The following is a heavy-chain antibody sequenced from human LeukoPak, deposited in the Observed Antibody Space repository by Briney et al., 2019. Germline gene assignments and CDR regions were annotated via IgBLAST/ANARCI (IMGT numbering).Heavy chain of an antibody. D-gene: IGHD3-10*01. CDR2: IIPIFGIA. Sequence: SVKLSCKASAGTVSSYAVMWGRQSPGQGLEWLGGIIPIFGIANYAQKFQGRVTITAEQSTSTAYMELSSLRSEDTAVYYCARGGSSVLREGMDVWGHGTTVAVSS. CDR1: AGTVSSYA. V-gene: IGHV1-69*10. CDR3: ARGGSSVLREGMDV. J-gene: IGHJ6*02.